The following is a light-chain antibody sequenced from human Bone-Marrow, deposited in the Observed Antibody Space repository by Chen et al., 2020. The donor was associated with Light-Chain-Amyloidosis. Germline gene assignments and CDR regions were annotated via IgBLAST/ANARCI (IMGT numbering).Light chain of an antibody. CDR1: SSGVGGDNH. Sequence: QSALTQPASVSGSPGQSITISCTGTSSGVGGDNHVSWYQQHPDKAPKLMIYEVTNRPSWVPDRFSGSKSDNTASLTISGLQTEDEADEFCSSYTITNTLVFGSGTRVTVL. V-gene: IGLV2-14*01. CDR2: EVT. J-gene: IGLJ1*01. CDR3: SSYTITNTLV.